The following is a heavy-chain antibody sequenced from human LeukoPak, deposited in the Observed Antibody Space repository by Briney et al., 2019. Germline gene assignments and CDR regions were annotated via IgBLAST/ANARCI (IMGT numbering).Heavy chain of an antibody. V-gene: IGHV3-48*02. J-gene: IGHJ4*02. CDR1: GFTFSSYA. Sequence: GGSLRLSCAASGFTFSSYAMNWVRQAPGKGLEWVSYISSSSSTIYYADSEKGRFTISRDNAKNSLYLQMNSLRDEDTAVYYCARLYVWGSSRTFDYWGQGTLVTVSS. CDR3: ARLYVWGSSRTFDY. D-gene: IGHD3-16*02. CDR2: ISSSSSTI.